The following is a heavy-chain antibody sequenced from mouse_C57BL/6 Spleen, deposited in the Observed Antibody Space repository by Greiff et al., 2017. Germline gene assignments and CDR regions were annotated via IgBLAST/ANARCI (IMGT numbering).Heavy chain of an antibody. D-gene: IGHD1-1*01. V-gene: IGHV1-64*01. J-gene: IGHJ4*01. Sequence: VQLQQPGAELVKPGASVKLSCKASGYTFTSYWMHWVKQRPGQGLEWIGMIHPNSGSTNYNEKFKSKATLTVDKSSSTAYMQLSSLTSEDSAVYYCARFKVNYDSYYAMDYWGQGTSVTVSS. CDR3: ARFKVNYDSYYAMDY. CDR2: IHPNSGST. CDR1: GYTFTSYW.